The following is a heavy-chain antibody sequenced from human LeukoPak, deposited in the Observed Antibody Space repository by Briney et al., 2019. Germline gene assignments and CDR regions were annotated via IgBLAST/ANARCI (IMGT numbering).Heavy chain of an antibody. J-gene: IGHJ4*02. D-gene: IGHD1-14*01. CDR3: ATETNGRHYDY. V-gene: IGHV3-21*06. CDR2: IGPTGSDR. Sequence: GGSLRLSCTASGLTFSTSGFNWVRQAPGKGLEWVASIGPTGSDRYHADSIKGRFTISRDNANNFLYLQMNSLRAEDTAVYYCATETNGRHYDYWGQGTLLTVSS. CDR1: GLTFSTSG.